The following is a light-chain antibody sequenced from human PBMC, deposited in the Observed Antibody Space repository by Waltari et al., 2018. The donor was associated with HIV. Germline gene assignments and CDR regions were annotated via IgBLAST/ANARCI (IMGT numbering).Light chain of an antibody. V-gene: IGLV1-44*01. Sequence: QSVLTQPPSASGPPGPRVTTSCSGSSSNIGSNTVNWYQQFPGTAPKLLIYSNNNRPSGGPDRFSGSKSGTSVSLAISGLQSEDEADYHCAAWDDSLNGWVFGGGTKLTVL. CDR1: SSNIGSNT. CDR2: SNN. CDR3: AAWDDSLNGWV. J-gene: IGLJ3*02.